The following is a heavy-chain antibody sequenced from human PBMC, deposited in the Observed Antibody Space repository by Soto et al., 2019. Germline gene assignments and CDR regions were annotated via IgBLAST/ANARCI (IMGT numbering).Heavy chain of an antibody. CDR2: IYYSGST. V-gene: IGHV4-31*03. Sequence: QVQLQESGPGLVKPSQTLSLTCTVSGGSISSGGYYWSWIRQHPGKGLEWIGYIYYSGSTYYNPSLKSRVTISVDTSKNQFSLKLSSVTAADTAMYYCAREVRGYSYGPPFDYWGQGTLVTVSS. CDR1: GGSISSGGYY. D-gene: IGHD5-18*01. CDR3: AREVRGYSYGPPFDY. J-gene: IGHJ4*02.